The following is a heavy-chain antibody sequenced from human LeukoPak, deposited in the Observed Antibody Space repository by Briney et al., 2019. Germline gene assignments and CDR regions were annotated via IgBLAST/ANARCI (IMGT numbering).Heavy chain of an antibody. Sequence: PGGSLRLSCAASGFTFRHFAMSWVRQAPGKGLEWVSVISSSGTNTYYAESVKGRFTISRDNSNNALYLQMHGLRDEDTALYYCAKGRRVGIAAPIDAWGQGTQVTVSS. J-gene: IGHJ5*02. CDR2: ISSSGTNT. V-gene: IGHV3-23*01. D-gene: IGHD6-13*01. CDR3: AKGRRVGIAAPIDA. CDR1: GFTFRHFA.